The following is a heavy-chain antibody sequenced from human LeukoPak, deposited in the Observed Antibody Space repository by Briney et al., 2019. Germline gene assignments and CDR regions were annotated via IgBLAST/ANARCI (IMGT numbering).Heavy chain of an antibody. Sequence: GGSLRLSCAVSGFTFSNAWMSWVRQAPGKVLEWVGRIKSKTDGGTTDYAAPVKGRFTISRDDSKNTLYLQMNSLKTEDTAVYYCTTAGSNYEVEVFDYWGQGTLVTVSS. V-gene: IGHV3-15*01. CDR1: GFTFSNAW. D-gene: IGHD4-11*01. CDR2: IKSKTDGGTT. CDR3: TTAGSNYEVEVFDY. J-gene: IGHJ4*02.